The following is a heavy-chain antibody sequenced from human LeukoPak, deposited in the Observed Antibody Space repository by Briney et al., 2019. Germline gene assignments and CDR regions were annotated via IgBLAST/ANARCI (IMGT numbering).Heavy chain of an antibody. CDR2: MNPNSGNT. Sequence: ASVRVSCKASGYTFTSYDINWVRQATGQGLEWMGWMNPNSGNTGYAQKFQGRVTITRNTSISTAYMELSSLRSEDTAVYYCARDEGCSGSYYLGYWGQGTLVTVSS. V-gene: IGHV1-8*03. CDR1: GYTFTSYD. D-gene: IGHD1-26*01. J-gene: IGHJ4*02. CDR3: ARDEGCSGSYYLGY.